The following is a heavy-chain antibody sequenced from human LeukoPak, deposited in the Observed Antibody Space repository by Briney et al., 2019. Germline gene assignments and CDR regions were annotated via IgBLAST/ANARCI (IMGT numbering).Heavy chain of an antibody. CDR3: ARVSLYGSGSYDYYYYYMDV. V-gene: IGHV4-34*01. J-gene: IGHJ6*03. Sequence: PSETLSFTCAVYGGSFSGYYWSWIRQPPGKGLEWIGEINHSGSTNYNPSLKSRVTISVDTSKNQFSLKLSSVTAADTAVYYCARVSLYGSGSYDYYYYYMDVWGKGTTVTISS. CDR1: GGSFSGYY. D-gene: IGHD3-10*01. CDR2: INHSGST.